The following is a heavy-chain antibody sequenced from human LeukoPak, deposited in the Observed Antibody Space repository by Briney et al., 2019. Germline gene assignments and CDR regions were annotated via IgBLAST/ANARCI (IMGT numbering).Heavy chain of an antibody. CDR3: ARDNYYGSGSYPPLDY. CDR2: IKQDGSEK. J-gene: IGHJ4*02. Sequence: GGSLRLSCAASGFTFSSYWMSWVRQAPGKGLEWVANIKQDGSEKYYVDSVKGRFTISRDNAKNSLYLQMNSLRGEDAAVYYCARDNYYGSGSYPPLDYWGQGTLVTVSS. V-gene: IGHV3-7*01. D-gene: IGHD3-10*01. CDR1: GFTFSSYW.